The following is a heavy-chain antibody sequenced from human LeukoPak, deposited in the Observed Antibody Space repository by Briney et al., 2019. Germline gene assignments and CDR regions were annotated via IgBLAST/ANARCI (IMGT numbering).Heavy chain of an antibody. V-gene: IGHV3-23*01. D-gene: IGHD3-22*01. Sequence: GGSLRLSCAASGFTFSSNTMSWVRQAPGKGLEWVSAITGSGDSTYHADSVKGRFTISRDNSKNTLYLQMDSLRAEDAAVYYCAKANHHDSSGHYENLDYWGQGTLVTVSS. J-gene: IGHJ4*02. CDR2: ITGSGDST. CDR3: AKANHHDSSGHYENLDY. CDR1: GFTFSSNT.